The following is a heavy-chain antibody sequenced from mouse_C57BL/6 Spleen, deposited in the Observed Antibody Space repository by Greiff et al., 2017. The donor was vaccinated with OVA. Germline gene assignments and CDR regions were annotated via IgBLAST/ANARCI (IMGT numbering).Heavy chain of an antibody. CDR1: GFNIKDYY. CDR3: TTSYYDYDAAY. D-gene: IGHD2-4*01. J-gene: IGHJ3*01. Sequence: EVQLQQSGAELVRPGASVKLSCTASGFNIKDYYMHWVKQRPEQGLEWIGRIDPEDGDTEYAPKFQGKATMTADTAANTAYLQLSSLTSEDTAVYYCTTSYYDYDAAYWGQGTLVTVSA. CDR2: IDPEDGDT. V-gene: IGHV14-1*01.